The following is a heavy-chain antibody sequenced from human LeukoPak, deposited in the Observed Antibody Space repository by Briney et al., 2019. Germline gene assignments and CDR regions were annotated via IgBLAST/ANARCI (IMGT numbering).Heavy chain of an antibody. CDR2: IRYDGSNT. CDR1: GFTFSSYG. D-gene: IGHD3-10*01. Sequence: GGSLRLSRAVSGFTFSSYGMHWVRQAPGKGLEWVSFIRYDGSNTYYPDSVKGRFTISRDNSKNSPYLQMNSLRAEDTALYYCAKSSGSGSIRYYYYYMDVWGKGTTVTVSS. CDR3: AKSSGSGSIRYYYYYMDV. V-gene: IGHV3-30*02. J-gene: IGHJ6*03.